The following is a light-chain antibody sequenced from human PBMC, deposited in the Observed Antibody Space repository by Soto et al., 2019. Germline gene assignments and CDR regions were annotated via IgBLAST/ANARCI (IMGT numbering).Light chain of an antibody. J-gene: IGLJ1*01. Sequence: QSALPQPASVSGSPGQSITISCTGTSSVVGSYNLVSWYQQHPGKAPKLMIYEVSKRPSGVSNRFSGSKSGNTASLTISGLQAEDEADYYCCSYAGSSTYVFGTGTKVTVL. CDR3: CSYAGSSTYV. V-gene: IGLV2-23*02. CDR2: EVS. CDR1: SSVVGSYNL.